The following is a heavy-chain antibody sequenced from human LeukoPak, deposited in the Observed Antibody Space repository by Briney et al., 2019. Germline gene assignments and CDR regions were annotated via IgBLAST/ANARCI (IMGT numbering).Heavy chain of an antibody. CDR1: GGSISSGDYY. CDR2: IYYSGST. Sequence: SETLSLTCTVSGGSISSGDYYWSWIRQPPGKGLEWIGYIYYSGSTYYNPSLKSRVTISVDTSKNQFSLKLSSVTAADTAVYYCARDLKRRDDAFDIWGQGTMVTVSS. J-gene: IGHJ3*02. D-gene: IGHD5-24*01. CDR3: ARDLKRRDDAFDI. V-gene: IGHV4-30-4*01.